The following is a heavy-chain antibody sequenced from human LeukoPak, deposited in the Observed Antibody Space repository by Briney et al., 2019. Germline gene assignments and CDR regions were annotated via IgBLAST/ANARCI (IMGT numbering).Heavy chain of an antibody. CDR2: ISSSGSTI. D-gene: IGHD6-13*01. CDR3: ATPIAAAGSMPFDY. J-gene: IGHJ4*02. V-gene: IGHV3-11*01. Sequence: GGSLRLSCAASGFTFSDYYMSWIRQAPGKGLEWVSYISSSGSTIYYADSVKGRFTISRDNAKNSLYLQMNSLRAEDTAVYYCATPIAAAGSMPFDYWGQGTLVTVSS. CDR1: GFTFSDYY.